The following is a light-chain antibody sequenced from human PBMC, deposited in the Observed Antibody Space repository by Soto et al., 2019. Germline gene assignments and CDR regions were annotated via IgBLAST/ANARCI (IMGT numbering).Light chain of an antibody. V-gene: IGKV3-11*01. CDR1: HSVDIY. CDR3: QQRKYWPPIT. J-gene: IGKJ5*01. CDR2: DAS. Sequence: VLTQSPATLSLSPGERATLSCRASHSVDIYLAWYQQKPGQAPRLLIYDASNRATGIPARFSGSGSGTDFTLTISSLEPEDFVVYYCQQRKYWPPITFGQGTRLEIK.